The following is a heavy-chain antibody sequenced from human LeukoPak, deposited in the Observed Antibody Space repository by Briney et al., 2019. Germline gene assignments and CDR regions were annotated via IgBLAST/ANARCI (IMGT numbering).Heavy chain of an antibody. V-gene: IGHV1-2*02. CDR1: GYTFTGYY. CDR3: ARDRYGDGFAHFDY. J-gene: IGHJ4*02. Sequence: ASVKVSCKASGYTFTGYYMHWVRQAPGQGLEWMGWINPNNGDTNFAQKFQGRVAITRDTSITTAYMDLSRLTSDDTAVYYCARDRYGDGFAHFDYWGQGALVTVSS. D-gene: IGHD5-24*01. CDR2: INPNNGDT.